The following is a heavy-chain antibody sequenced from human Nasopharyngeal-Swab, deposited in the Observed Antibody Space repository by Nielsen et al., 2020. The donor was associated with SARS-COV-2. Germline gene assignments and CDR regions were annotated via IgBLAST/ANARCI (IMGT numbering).Heavy chain of an antibody. V-gene: IGHV1-24*01. Sequence: ASVKVSCKVSGYTLTELSMHLVRQAPGKGLEWMGGFDPEDGETIYAQKFQGRVTMTDDTSTYTSYMELSSLRSEDTAVYYCATGAAVAGTPISYYYYYGMDVWGQGTTVTVSS. D-gene: IGHD6-19*01. J-gene: IGHJ6*01. CDR1: GYTLTELS. CDR3: ATGAAVAGTPISYYYYYGMDV. CDR2: FDPEDGET.